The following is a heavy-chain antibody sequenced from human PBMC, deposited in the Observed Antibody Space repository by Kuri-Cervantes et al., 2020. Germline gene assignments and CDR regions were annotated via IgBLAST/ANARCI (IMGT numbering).Heavy chain of an antibody. J-gene: IGHJ4*02. CDR2: ISHTGHA. V-gene: IGHV4-59*01. CDR3: ARGSGWHGN. CDR1: GGSIDRYY. Sequence: GSLRLSCTVSGGSIDRYYWTWIRQSPGRGLEWIAYISHTGHASYNPSLNGRVTISVDASKNQFSLKVRSMTTADTAVYYCARGSGWHGNWGQGTLVTVSS. D-gene: IGHD6-19*01.